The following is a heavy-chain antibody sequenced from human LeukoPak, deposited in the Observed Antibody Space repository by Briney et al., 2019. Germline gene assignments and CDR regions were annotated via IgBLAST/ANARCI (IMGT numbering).Heavy chain of an antibody. CDR1: GFTFSSYS. CDR3: ARAVVYSSSWYKSYFDY. D-gene: IGHD6-13*01. J-gene: IGHJ4*02. Sequence: GGSLRLSCAASGFTFSSYSMNWVRQAPGKGLEWVSSISSSSSYIYYADSVKGRFTISRDNAKNSLYLQMNSLRAEDTAVYYCARAVVYSSSWYKSYFDYWGQGTLVTVSS. V-gene: IGHV3-21*01. CDR2: ISSSSSYI.